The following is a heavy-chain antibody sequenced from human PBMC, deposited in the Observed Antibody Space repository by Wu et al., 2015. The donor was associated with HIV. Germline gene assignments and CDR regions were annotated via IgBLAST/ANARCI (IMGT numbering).Heavy chain of an antibody. CDR1: GGTFSRHA. CDR2: IIPIFATT. CDR3: ARQRIAAAVHETSFDY. V-gene: IGHV1-69*05. J-gene: IGHJ4*02. D-gene: IGHD6-13*01. Sequence: QVQLVQSGAEVKKPGSSVKVSCKASGGTFSRHAISWVRQAPGQGLEWMGRIIPIFATTNYAQKFQGRVTITTDESTSTAYMELSSLRSEDTAVYYCARQRIAAAVHETSFDYWGQGTLVTVSS.